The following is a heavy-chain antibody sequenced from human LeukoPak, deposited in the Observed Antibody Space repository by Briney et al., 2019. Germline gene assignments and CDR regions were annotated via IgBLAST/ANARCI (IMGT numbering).Heavy chain of an antibody. CDR3: ARVGSYLDAFDM. J-gene: IGHJ3*02. CDR2: TYYRSKWYN. CDR1: GDSVSSNSV. D-gene: IGHD1-26*01. Sequence: SQTLSLTCAISGDSVSSNSVWNWIRQSPSRGLEWLGRTYYRSKWYNDYAVSVKSRITVNLDTSKNQFSLQLNSVTPEDTAVYYCARVGSYLDAFDMWDQGTMVTVSS. V-gene: IGHV6-1*01.